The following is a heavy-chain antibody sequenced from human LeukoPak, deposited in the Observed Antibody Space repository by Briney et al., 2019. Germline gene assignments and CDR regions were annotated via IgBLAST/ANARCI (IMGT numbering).Heavy chain of an antibody. CDR1: GGSISSYY. CDR3: AREYQWLVDY. CDR2: IYYSGST. Sequence: SETLSLTCTVSGGSISSYYWSWIRQPPGKGLEWIGYIYYSGSTNYNPSLKSRATISVDTSKNQFSLKLSSVTAADTAVYYCAREYQWLVDYWGQGTLVTVSS. V-gene: IGHV4-59*01. D-gene: IGHD6-19*01. J-gene: IGHJ4*02.